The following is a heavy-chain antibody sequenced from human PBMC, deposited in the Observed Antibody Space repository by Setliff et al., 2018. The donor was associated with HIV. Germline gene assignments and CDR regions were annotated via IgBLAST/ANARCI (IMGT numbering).Heavy chain of an antibody. D-gene: IGHD6-19*01. Sequence: PSETLSLTCTVSGGSIRSDSYYWTWIRQPAGEGLEWIGRIYSSGNTNYNPSLESRVTISVDTSKNQFSLKLSSVPAADTAVYYCAREEKLSAVAGTMYYYYAMDVWGQGTTVTVSS. CDR1: GGSIRSDSYY. V-gene: IGHV4-61*02. CDR3: AREEKLSAVAGTMYYYYAMDV. CDR2: IYSSGNT. J-gene: IGHJ6*02.